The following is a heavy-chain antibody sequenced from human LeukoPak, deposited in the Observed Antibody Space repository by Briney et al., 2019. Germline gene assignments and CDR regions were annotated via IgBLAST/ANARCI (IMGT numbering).Heavy chain of an antibody. J-gene: IGHJ3*02. V-gene: IGHV3-53*01. D-gene: IGHD2-21*02. Sequence: PGGSLRLSCAASGFTVSSNYMSWVRQAPGKGLEWVSVIYSGGSTYYADSVKGRFTISRDNSKNTLYVQMNSLRAEDTAVYYCAKRFCGGDCYEAFDIWGQGTMVTVSS. CDR1: GFTVSSNY. CDR3: AKRFCGGDCYEAFDI. CDR2: IYSGGST.